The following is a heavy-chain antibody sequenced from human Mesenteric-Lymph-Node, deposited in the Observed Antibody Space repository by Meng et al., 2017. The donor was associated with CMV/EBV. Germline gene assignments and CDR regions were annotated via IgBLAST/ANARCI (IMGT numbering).Heavy chain of an antibody. CDR3: ARGQGSIDF. V-gene: IGHV3-53*01. J-gene: IGHJ4*02. CDR2: IYGGGST. Sequence: LRLSCAVSGFPVSTNYMSWVRQAPGKGLECVSVIYGGGSTYYADSVEGRFTISRDNSKNTLYLQMTSLRVGDTAVYYCARGQGSIDFWGQGTLVTVSS. CDR1: GFPVSTNY.